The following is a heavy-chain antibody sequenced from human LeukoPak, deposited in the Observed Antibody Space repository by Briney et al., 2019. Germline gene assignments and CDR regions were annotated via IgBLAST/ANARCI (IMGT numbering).Heavy chain of an antibody. CDR3: ARQVRYSSSYYYYYYMDV. V-gene: IGHV5-51*01. J-gene: IGHJ6*03. CDR2: IYPGDSDT. Sequence: GESLKISCKGSGYSFTSYWIGWVRQMPGKGLEWVGIIYPGDSDTRYSPSFQGQVTISADKSISTAYLQWSSLKASDTAMYYCARQVRYSSSYYYYYYMDVWGKGTTVTVSS. D-gene: IGHD6-6*01. CDR1: GYSFTSYW.